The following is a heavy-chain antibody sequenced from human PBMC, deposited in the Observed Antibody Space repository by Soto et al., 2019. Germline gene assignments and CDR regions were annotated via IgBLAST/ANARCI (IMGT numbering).Heavy chain of an antibody. Sequence: QIQLHESGPGLVKPSQTLSLTCTVAGGSIRSGDYYSSWIRQTPERGLEWCGYVHYSGNTFYNPSLKSRATISLDTSRNQFSLNLSSVTAADSAVYYCAREIMAADHFDYWGQGALVTVSS. D-gene: IGHD6-13*01. V-gene: IGHV4-30-4*01. CDR1: GGSIRSGDYY. J-gene: IGHJ4*02. CDR3: AREIMAADHFDY. CDR2: VHYSGNT.